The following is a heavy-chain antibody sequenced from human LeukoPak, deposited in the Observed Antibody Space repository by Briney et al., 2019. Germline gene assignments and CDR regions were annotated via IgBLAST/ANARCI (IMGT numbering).Heavy chain of an antibody. D-gene: IGHD2/OR15-2a*01. J-gene: IGHJ4*02. CDR2: ISYSGSP. CDR1: GGSISSYY. V-gene: IGHV4-59*08. CDR3: VGHQGSSTYDY. Sequence: SETLSLTCTVSGGSISSYYWSWIRQPPGKGLEWIGYISYSGSPNYKASLMSRITMSVDMSKNRISLRLTSVTAADTAVYYCVGHQGSSTYDYWGQGILVTVSS.